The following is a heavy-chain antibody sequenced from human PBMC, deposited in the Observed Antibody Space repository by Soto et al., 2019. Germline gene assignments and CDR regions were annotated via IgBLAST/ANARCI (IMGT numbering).Heavy chain of an antibody. D-gene: IGHD3-22*01. Sequence: LRLSCAASGFTFSNYAMSWVRQAPGKGLEWVSSITGSGDYTYYADSVKGRFTISRDNSKNTLYLQMNSLRAKDTAVYYCAKARYYDSTGYLYYFDYWGQGTLVTVSS. CDR2: ITGSGDYT. CDR3: AKARYYDSTGYLYYFDY. V-gene: IGHV3-23*01. CDR1: GFTFSNYA. J-gene: IGHJ4*02.